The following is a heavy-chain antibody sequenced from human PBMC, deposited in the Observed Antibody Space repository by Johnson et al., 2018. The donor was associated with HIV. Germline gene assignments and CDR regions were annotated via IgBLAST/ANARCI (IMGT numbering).Heavy chain of an antibody. D-gene: IGHD3-10*01. Sequence: VQLMESGGGVVQPGRSLRLSCAASGFTFSRYGMHWVRQVQGKGLEWVAVISYDGSNKYCADSVKGRFTISRDDSKNTLYVQMNSLKTEDTAVYYCTTDLRGSGRGREKPDAFDIWGQGTMVTVSS. CDR3: TTDLRGSGRGREKPDAFDI. CDR1: GFTFSRYG. CDR2: ISYDGSNK. V-gene: IGHV3-30*03. J-gene: IGHJ3*02.